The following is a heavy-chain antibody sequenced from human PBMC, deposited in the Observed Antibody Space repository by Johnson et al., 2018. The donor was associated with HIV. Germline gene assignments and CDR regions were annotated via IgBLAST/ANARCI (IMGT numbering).Heavy chain of an antibody. Sequence: VQLVESGGGVVQPGRSLRLSCAASGFTFSSYAMHWVRQAPGKGLEWVSAISGSGGSTYYADSVKGRFTISRDNSKNTLYLQMTSLRAEDTAVYYCAKDPYSRKDAFDIWGQGTMVTVSS. CDR2: ISGSGGST. CDR3: AKDPYSRKDAFDI. J-gene: IGHJ3*02. CDR1: GFTFSSYA. D-gene: IGHD1-14*01. V-gene: IGHV3-23*04.